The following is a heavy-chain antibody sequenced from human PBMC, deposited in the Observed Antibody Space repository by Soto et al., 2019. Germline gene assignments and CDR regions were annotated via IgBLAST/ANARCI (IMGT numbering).Heavy chain of an antibody. CDR1: GGTFSSYT. CDR2: IIPILGIA. V-gene: IGHV1-69*08. Sequence: QVQLVQSGAEVKKPGSSVKVSCKASGGTFSSYTISWVRQAPGQGLEWMGRIIPILGIANYAQKFQGRVTITADKSTSTAYMELSSLRSEDTAVYYCARDLGRAGPENNWFDPWGQGTLVTVSS. CDR3: ARDLGRAGPENNWFDP. J-gene: IGHJ5*02. D-gene: IGHD6-25*01.